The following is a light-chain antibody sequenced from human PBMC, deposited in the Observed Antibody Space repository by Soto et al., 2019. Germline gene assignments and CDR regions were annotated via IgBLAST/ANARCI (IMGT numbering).Light chain of an antibody. Sequence: QSVLTQPASVSGSPGQSITISCTGTSSDVGGYYSVSWYQQHPGKAPKLMIYDVTNRPSGVSNRFSGSKSGNMASLTISGLQAEDEADYYCSSYTSSSTDVFGTGTKLTVL. CDR1: SSDVGGYYS. CDR2: DVT. CDR3: SSYTSSSTDV. V-gene: IGLV2-14*01. J-gene: IGLJ1*01.